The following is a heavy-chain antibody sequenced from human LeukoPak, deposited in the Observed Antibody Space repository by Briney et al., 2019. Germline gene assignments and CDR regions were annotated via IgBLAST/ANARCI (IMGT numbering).Heavy chain of an antibody. D-gene: IGHD5-24*01. CDR1: GFTFSSYE. Sequence: GGSLRLSCAASGFTFSSYEMHWVRQAPGKGLEWVSYISSSGSTIYDADSVKGRFTISRDNAKNSLYLQMNSLRAEDTAVYYCASLYKLGAFDIWGQGTMVTVSS. CDR3: ASLYKLGAFDI. CDR2: ISSSGSTI. J-gene: IGHJ3*02. V-gene: IGHV3-48*03.